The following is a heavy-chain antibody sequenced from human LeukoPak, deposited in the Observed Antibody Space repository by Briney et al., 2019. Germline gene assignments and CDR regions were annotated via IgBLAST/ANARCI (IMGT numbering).Heavy chain of an antibody. CDR2: ISSSSSYI. J-gene: IGHJ4*02. CDR3: TRDPHGTVGTTRELDY. V-gene: IGHV3-21*06. D-gene: IGHD1-26*01. Sequence: GGSLRLSCAASGFTFSTYNMNWVRQAPGKGLEWVSSISSSSSYIYYADSVKGRFTISRDNAKNTLYLQMNSLRDEDTAVYYCTRDPHGTVGTTRELDYWGQGTLVTVSS. CDR1: GFTFSTYN.